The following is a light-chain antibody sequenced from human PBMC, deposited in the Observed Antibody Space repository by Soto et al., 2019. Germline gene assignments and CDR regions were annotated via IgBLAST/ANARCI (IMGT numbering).Light chain of an antibody. CDR3: QQYTT. CDR2: DAS. CDR1: QSISSW. V-gene: IGKV1-5*01. J-gene: IGKJ1*01. Sequence: DIQMTQSPSTLSASVGDRVTITCRASQSISSWLAWYQQKPGKAPKLLIYDASSLESGVPSRFSGSGSGTEFTLTISSLQPDDFATYYCQQYTTFGQGTKADIK.